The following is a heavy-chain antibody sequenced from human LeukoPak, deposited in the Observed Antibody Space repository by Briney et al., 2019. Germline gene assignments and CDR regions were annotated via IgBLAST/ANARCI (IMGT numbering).Heavy chain of an antibody. Sequence: PSETLSLTCAVSGGSISSGGYSWSWIRQPPGKGLEWIGYIYHSGSTYYNPSLKSRVTISVDRSKNQFSLKLSSVTAADTAVYYCARAGLYCSGGSCPFDYWGQGTLVTVSS. CDR3: ARAGLYCSGGSCPFDY. D-gene: IGHD2-15*01. V-gene: IGHV4-30-2*01. J-gene: IGHJ4*02. CDR1: GGSISSGGYS. CDR2: IYHSGST.